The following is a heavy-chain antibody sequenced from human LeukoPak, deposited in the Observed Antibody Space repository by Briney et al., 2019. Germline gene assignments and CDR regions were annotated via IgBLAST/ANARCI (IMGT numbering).Heavy chain of an antibody. D-gene: IGHD2-21*01. CDR3: AKGLAVVIESPFFDI. CDR2: ISGSGGST. V-gene: IGHV3-23*01. Sequence: PGGSLRLSCAASGFTFSSYAMSWVRQAPGKGLEWVSAISGSGGSTYYADSVKGRFTISRDNSKNTLYPQMNSLRAEDTAVNYCAKGLAVVIESPFFDIWGQGTMVTVSS. J-gene: IGHJ3*02. CDR1: GFTFSSYA.